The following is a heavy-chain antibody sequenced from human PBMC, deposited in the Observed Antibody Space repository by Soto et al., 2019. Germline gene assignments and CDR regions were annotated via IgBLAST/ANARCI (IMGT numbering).Heavy chain of an antibody. V-gene: IGHV1-69*13. CDR3: ARGSVGATPVDAFAI. CDR1: GGTFSSYA. Sequence: SVKVSCKASGGTFSSYAISWVRQAPGQGLEWMGGIIPIFGTANYAQKFQGRVTITADESTSTAYMELSSLRSEDTAVYYCARGSVGATPVDAFAIWGQGTMVTVSS. CDR2: IIPIFGTA. D-gene: IGHD1-26*01. J-gene: IGHJ3*02.